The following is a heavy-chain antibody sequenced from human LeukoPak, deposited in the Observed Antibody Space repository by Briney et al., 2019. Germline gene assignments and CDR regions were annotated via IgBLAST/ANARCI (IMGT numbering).Heavy chain of an antibody. J-gene: IGHJ4*02. V-gene: IGHV1-69*06. CDR3: ARDGLWFGEFTDY. CDR2: IIPIFGTA. D-gene: IGHD3-10*01. CDR1: GGTFSSYA. Sequence: GASVKVSCKASGGTFSSYAISWVRQAPGQGLEWMGGIIPIFGTANYAQKFQGRVTITADKSTSTAYMELSSLRSEDTAVYYCARDGLWFGEFTDYWGQGTLVTVSS.